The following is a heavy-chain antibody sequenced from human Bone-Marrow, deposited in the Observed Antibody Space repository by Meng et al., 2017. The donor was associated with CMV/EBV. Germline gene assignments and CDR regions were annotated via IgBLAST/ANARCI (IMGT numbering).Heavy chain of an antibody. J-gene: IGHJ4*02. CDR2: IYTSGST. Sequence: QVQLQESGPGLVKPSDTLSLTCPVSGGSIKSSSWSWIRKPAGKGLEWIGRIYTSGSTNYNPSLKSRVTMSVDTSKNQFSLKLSSVTAAETAAYYCARDAAGTSNWGQGTLVTVSS. V-gene: IGHV4-4*07. CDR3: ARDAAGTSN. CDR1: GGSIKSSS. D-gene: IGHD6-13*01.